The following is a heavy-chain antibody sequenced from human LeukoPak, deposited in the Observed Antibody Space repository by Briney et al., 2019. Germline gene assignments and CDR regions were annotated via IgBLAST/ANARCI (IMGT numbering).Heavy chain of an antibody. CDR3: ARDGYYGSGSLDY. J-gene: IGHJ4*02. CDR2: IWYDGSSK. CDR1: GFTFSSYG. V-gene: IGHV3-33*01. D-gene: IGHD3-10*01. Sequence: PGGSLRLSCAASGFTFSSYGMHWVRQAPGKGLEWVAVIWYDGSSKYYADSVKGRFTISRDNSKNTLYLQMNSLRAEDTAVYYCARDGYYGSGSLDYWGQGTLVTVSS.